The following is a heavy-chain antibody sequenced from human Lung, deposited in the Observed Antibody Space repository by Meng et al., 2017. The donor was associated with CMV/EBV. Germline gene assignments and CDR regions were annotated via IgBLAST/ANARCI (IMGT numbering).Heavy chain of an antibody. J-gene: IGHJ6*02. Sequence: GGSLRLXCAASGFTFDDYTMHWVRQAPGKGLEWVSLISWDGGSTYYADSVKGRFTISRDNSKNSLYLQMNSLRTEDTALYYCAKAGHVDTSSGMDVWGPGNXVNGAS. V-gene: IGHV3-43*01. CDR1: GFTFDDYT. CDR2: ISWDGGST. CDR3: AKAGHVDTSSGMDV. D-gene: IGHD5-18*01.